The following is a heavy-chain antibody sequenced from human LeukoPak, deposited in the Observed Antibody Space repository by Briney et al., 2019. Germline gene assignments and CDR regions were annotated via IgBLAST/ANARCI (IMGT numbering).Heavy chain of an antibody. Sequence: GGSLRLSCAASGFTFSSYAMSWVRQAPDKGLEWVSAISGSDGSTYYADSVKGRFTISRDDSQNTLYLQMNSLSAEDTAVYYCAKVETSGGANCYALDYWGQGTLVTVSS. CDR2: ISGSDGST. CDR3: AKVETSGGANCYALDY. D-gene: IGHD2-2*01. V-gene: IGHV3-23*01. CDR1: GFTFSSYA. J-gene: IGHJ4*02.